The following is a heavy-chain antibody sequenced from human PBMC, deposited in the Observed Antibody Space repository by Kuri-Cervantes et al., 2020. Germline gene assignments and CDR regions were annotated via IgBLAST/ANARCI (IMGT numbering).Heavy chain of an antibody. CDR2: IYYSGTT. V-gene: IGHV4-38-2*01. J-gene: IGHJ4*02. CDR1: GYSINSGYY. D-gene: IGHD6-19*01. CDR3: ARVIAVAGYFDY. Sequence: SETLSLTCAVSGYSINSGYYWGWIRQPPGKGLEWIGYIYYSGTTYYNASLKSRVIISLDTSKNQFSLKLSSVTAADTAVYYCARVIAVAGYFDYWGQGSLVTVSS.